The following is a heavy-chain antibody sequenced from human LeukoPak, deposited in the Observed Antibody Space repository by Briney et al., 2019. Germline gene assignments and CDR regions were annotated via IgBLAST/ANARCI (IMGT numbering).Heavy chain of an antibody. Sequence: KPSETLSLTCTVSGGSINSSSYYWGWIRQPPGEALEWIGSIYHSGYTYYNPSLKSRVTISVDTSKNQFSLKLSSVTAADTAVYYCARDWGGRGPPVYLDYWGQGTLVTVSS. V-gene: IGHV4-39*07. J-gene: IGHJ4*02. CDR2: IYHSGYT. CDR3: ARDWGGRGPPVYLDY. D-gene: IGHD3-16*01. CDR1: GGSINSSSYY.